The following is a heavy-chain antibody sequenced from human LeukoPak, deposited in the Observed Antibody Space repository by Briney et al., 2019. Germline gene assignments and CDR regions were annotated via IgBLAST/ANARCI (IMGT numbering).Heavy chain of an antibody. J-gene: IGHJ5*02. Sequence: SETLSLTCTVSGGSISSYYWSWIRQPPGKGLEWIGYIYYSGSTNYNPSLKSRVTISVDTSKNQFSLKLASVTAADTAVYFCARGGYYGSGNDFRFDPWGQGTLVTVSS. V-gene: IGHV4-59*01. D-gene: IGHD3-10*01. CDR2: IYYSGST. CDR3: ARGGYYGSGNDFRFDP. CDR1: GGSISSYY.